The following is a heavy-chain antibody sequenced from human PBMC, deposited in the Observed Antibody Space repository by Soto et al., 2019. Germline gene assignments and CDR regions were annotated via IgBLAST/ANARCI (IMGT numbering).Heavy chain of an antibody. CDR3: ARGGKLRYYYYYGMDV. Sequence: QVQLVESGGGLVKPGGSLRLSCAASGFTFSDYYMSWIRQSPGTGLEGVSYISSSGSNIYYADSVKGRFTIFRDIDKNSLCLQMNSLSAEGTAVYCCARGGKLRYYYYYGMDVWGEGTKVTVPS. CDR1: GFTFSDYY. CDR2: ISSSGSNI. D-gene: IGHD1-1*01. V-gene: IGHV3-11*01. J-gene: IGHJ6*04.